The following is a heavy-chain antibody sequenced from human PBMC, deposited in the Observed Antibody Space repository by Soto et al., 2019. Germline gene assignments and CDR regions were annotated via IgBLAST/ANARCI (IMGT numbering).Heavy chain of an antibody. D-gene: IGHD3-16*01. V-gene: IGHV1-69*05. CDR1: GGTFSSYA. CDR3: ARIHGGGRYFYSGMDV. J-gene: IGHJ6*02. CDR2: IVPIFGTT. Sequence: QVQLVQPGAEVKKPGSSVKVSCKASGGTFSSYALSWVRQAPGQGLEWMGGIVPIFGTTNYAQKFQGRVTLXXDGSTSTAYMELSSLTSEDTAVYYCARIHGGGRYFYSGMDVWGQGTTVTVSS.